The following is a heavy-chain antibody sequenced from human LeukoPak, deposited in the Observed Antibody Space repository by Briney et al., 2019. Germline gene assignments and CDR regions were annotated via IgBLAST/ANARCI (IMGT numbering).Heavy chain of an antibody. J-gene: IGHJ4*02. V-gene: IGHV3-23*01. CDR3: AKRAATDLRDYFDY. D-gene: IGHD2-15*01. CDR1: GFTFRSYA. CDR2: ISGNAGST. Sequence: GGSLRLSCAASGFTFRSYAMSWVRQAPGKGLEWVSGISGNAGSTYYADSVKGRFTISRDNSKNTLYLQMNSLRAEDTAVYYCAKRAATDLRDYFDYWGQGTLVTVSS.